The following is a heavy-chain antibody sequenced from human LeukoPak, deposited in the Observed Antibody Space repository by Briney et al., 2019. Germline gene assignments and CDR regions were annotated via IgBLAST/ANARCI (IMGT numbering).Heavy chain of an antibody. CDR2: VYYSGST. J-gene: IGHJ4*02. CDR3: ARDPDFWSGYYNFDY. Sequence: PSETLSLTCTVSGGSISGDHWSWIRQPPGKTLEWIGYVYYSGSTNYNPSLKSRVTISVDTSKNQFSLKLSSVTAADTAVYYCARDPDFWSGYYNFDYWGQGTLVTVSS. CDR1: GGSISGDH. V-gene: IGHV4-59*01. D-gene: IGHD3-3*01.